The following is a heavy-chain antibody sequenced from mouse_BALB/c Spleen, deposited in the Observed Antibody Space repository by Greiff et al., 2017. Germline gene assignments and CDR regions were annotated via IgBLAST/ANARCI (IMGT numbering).Heavy chain of an antibody. D-gene: IGHD2-2*01. CDR1: GFTFNTYA. Sequence: EVQVVESGGGLVQPKGSLKLSCAASGFTFNTYAMNWVRQAPGKGLEWVARIRSKSNNYATYYADSVKDRFTISRDDSQSMLYLQMNNLKTEDTAMYYCVRRLNWAMDYWGQGTSVTVSS. J-gene: IGHJ4*01. V-gene: IGHV10-1*02. CDR3: VRRLNWAMDY. CDR2: IRSKSNNYAT.